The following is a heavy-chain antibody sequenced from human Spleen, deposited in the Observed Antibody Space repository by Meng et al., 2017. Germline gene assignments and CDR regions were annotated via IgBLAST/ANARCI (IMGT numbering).Heavy chain of an antibody. J-gene: IGHJ4*02. Sequence: QGQVVESGAEGERPGSAGKASCKASGGTFSSYGISWVRQAPGQGLEWMGGITPIFGTANYAQKFQGRVTITTDESTSTAYMELSSLRSEDTAVYYCARFREDYSSGWRYFDYWGQGTLVTVSS. CDR1: GGTFSSYG. CDR3: ARFREDYSSGWRYFDY. CDR2: ITPIFGTA. V-gene: IGHV1-69*05. D-gene: IGHD6-19*01.